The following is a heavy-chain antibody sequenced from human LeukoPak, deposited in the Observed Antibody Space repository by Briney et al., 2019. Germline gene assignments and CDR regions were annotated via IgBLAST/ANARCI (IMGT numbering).Heavy chain of an antibody. CDR1: GGSFSGYF. D-gene: IGHD6-19*01. V-gene: IGHV4-34*01. CDR3: ARSDSAVAGRTWYFQH. CDR2: INHSGST. Sequence: SETLSLTCAVYGGSFSGYFWSWIRQPPGKGLEWIGEINHSGSTNYNPSLKSRVTISVDTSKNQFSLKLSSVTAADTAVYYCARSDSAVAGRTWYFQHWGQGTLVTVSS. J-gene: IGHJ1*01.